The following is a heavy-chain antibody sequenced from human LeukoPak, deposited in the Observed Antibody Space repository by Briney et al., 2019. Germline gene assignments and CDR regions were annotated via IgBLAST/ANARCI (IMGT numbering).Heavy chain of an antibody. J-gene: IGHJ4*02. CDR1: GYTLSELS. CDR2: FDPKDGEQ. CDR3: ATWGIWNNSSGRFYFDH. V-gene: IGHV1-24*01. D-gene: IGHD6-19*01. Sequence: ASVTVTCKVSGYTLSELSMHWVRQAPGKGLEWMGGFDPKDGEQIYAQKFQGRVTMTEDTSTDTAYMELSSLRSEDTAVYFCATWGIWNNSSGRFYFDHWGQGTLVTVSS.